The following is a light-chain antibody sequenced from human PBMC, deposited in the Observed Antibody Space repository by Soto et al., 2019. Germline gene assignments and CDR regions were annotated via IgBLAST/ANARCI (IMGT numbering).Light chain of an antibody. CDR3: QQYNSYSPET. CDR1: QSISSW. V-gene: IGKV1-5*01. Sequence: DIQMTKSPSTLSASVGDRVTITCPASQSISSWLAWYQQKPGKAPKLLIYDASSLESGVPSRFSGSGSGTEFTLTISSLQPDDFATYYCQQYNSYSPETFGQGTKVEIK. CDR2: DAS. J-gene: IGKJ1*01.